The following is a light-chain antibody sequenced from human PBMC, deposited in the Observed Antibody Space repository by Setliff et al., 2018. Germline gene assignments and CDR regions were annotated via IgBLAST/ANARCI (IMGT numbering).Light chain of an antibody. CDR1: NTDVGGYNY. Sequence: QSALTQPASVSGSPGQSITISCTGTNTDVGGYNYVSWYQQHPGKAPKLIIYDVTHRPSGVSNRFSGSKSGNTASLTISGLQAEDEADYYCSSYTSGNTLGFGGGTQLTVL. J-gene: IGLJ3*02. CDR2: DVT. CDR3: SSYTSGNTLG. V-gene: IGLV2-14*03.